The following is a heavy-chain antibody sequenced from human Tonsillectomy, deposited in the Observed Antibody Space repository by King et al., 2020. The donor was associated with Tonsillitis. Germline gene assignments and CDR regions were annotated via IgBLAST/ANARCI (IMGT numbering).Heavy chain of an antibody. CDR1: GFSISSGNYY. D-gene: IGHD3-10*01. V-gene: IGHV4-61*02. J-gene: IGHJ4*02. Sequence: VQLQESGPGLVKPSQTLSLTCTVSGFSISSGNYYWAWIRQPAGKGLELIGRIYTSGTTTYNPSHKTRITMSLDTSTNQFSLTLSSVTAADTAVYYCARDDPPSGTTFDYWGQGTLVTVSS. CDR3: ARDDPPSGTTFDY. CDR2: IYTSGTT.